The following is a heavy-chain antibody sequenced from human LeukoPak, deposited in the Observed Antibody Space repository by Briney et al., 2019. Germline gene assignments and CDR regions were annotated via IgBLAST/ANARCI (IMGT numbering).Heavy chain of an antibody. Sequence: GGSLRLSCAASGFTFSDYYMSWIRQAPGKGLEWVSYISSSGSTIYYADSVKGRFTISRDNAKNSLYLQMNSLRAEDTAVYYCASLSGPLKGNAFDIWGQGTMVTVSS. CDR3: ASLSGPLKGNAFDI. CDR2: ISSSGSTI. D-gene: IGHD5-12*01. V-gene: IGHV3-11*01. CDR1: GFTFSDYY. J-gene: IGHJ3*02.